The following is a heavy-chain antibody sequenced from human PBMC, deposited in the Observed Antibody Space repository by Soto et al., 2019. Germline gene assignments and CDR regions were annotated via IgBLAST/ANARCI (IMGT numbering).Heavy chain of an antibody. J-gene: IGHJ6*02. CDR1: GGSISSSSYF. D-gene: IGHD5-12*01. Sequence: SETLSLTCTVSGGSISSSSYFWGWIRQPPGKGLEWIGSIYYSGSTYYNPSLKSRVTVSVDTSKNQFSLKLSSVTAADTAVYYCARARRRGYSGYDSNYGMDVWGQGTTVT. CDR3: ARARRRGYSGYDSNYGMDV. V-gene: IGHV4-39*01. CDR2: IYYSGST.